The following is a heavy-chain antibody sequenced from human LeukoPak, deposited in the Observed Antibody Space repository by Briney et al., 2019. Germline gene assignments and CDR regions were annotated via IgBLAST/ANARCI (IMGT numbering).Heavy chain of an antibody. CDR3: ARDSGTTGEVKFDP. J-gene: IGHJ5*02. V-gene: IGHV4-4*07. CDR1: SGSISNYY. Sequence: PSETLSLTCTVSSGSISNYYWSWIRQPAGKGLEWLGRIYTSGSTTYNPSLKSRLTISIDTSKNQFSLKLSSVTAAGTAVYYCARDSGTTGEVKFDPWGQGTLVTVSS. CDR2: IYTSGST. D-gene: IGHD3-10*01.